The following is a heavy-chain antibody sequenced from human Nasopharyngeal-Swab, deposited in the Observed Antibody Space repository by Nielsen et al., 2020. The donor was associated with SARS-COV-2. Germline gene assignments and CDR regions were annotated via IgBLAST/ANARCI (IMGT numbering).Heavy chain of an antibody. D-gene: IGHD6-13*01. Sequence: WVRQAPGQGLGWMGWISAYNGNTNYAQKLQGRVTMTTDTSTSTAYMELRSLRSDDTAVYYCARAPDSSSWYISIDWFDPWGQGTLVTVSS. V-gene: IGHV1-18*01. CDR2: ISAYNGNT. CDR3: ARAPDSSSWYISIDWFDP. J-gene: IGHJ5*02.